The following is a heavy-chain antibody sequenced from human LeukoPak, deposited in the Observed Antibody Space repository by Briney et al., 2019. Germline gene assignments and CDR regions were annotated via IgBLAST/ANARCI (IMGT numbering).Heavy chain of an antibody. CDR1: GGSFSGYY. Sequence: SETLSLTCAVYGGSFSGYYWSWIRQPPGKGLEWIGEINHSGSTNYNPSLKSRVTISVDTSKNHFSLKLSSVTAADTAVYYCARRTTYVGWLPSESPSCFDYWGQGTLVTVSS. V-gene: IGHV4-34*01. CDR2: INHSGST. CDR3: ARRTTYVGWLPSESPSCFDY. D-gene: IGHD3-10*02. J-gene: IGHJ4*02.